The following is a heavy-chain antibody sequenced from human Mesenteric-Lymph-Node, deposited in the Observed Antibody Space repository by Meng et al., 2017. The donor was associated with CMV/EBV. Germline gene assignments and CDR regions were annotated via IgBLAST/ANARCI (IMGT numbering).Heavy chain of an antibody. CDR1: GGSISSSSYY. D-gene: IGHD6-13*01. J-gene: IGHJ6*02. CDR2: IYYSGST. V-gene: IGHV4-39*07. CDR3: ARGKRVMAAAAYYYYYGMDV. Sequence: SETLSLTCTVSGGSISSSSYYWGWIRQPPGKGLEWIGSIYYSGSTYYNPSLKSRVTISVDTSKNQFSLKLSSVTAADTAVYYCARGKRVMAAAAYYYYYGMDVWGQGTTVTVSS.